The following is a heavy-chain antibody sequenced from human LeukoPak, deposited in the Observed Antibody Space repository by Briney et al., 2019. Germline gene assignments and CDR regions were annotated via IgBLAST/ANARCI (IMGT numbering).Heavy chain of an antibody. CDR3: AKASGTTLAYGDY. CDR1: GFTFSSYA. CDR2: ISGSGGST. J-gene: IGHJ4*02. V-gene: IGHV3-23*01. D-gene: IGHD1-7*01. Sequence: QTGGSLRLSCAASGFTFSSYAMSWVRQAPGKGLEWVSAISGSGGSTYYADSVKGRFTISRDNSRNTLYLQMNSLRAEDTALYYCAKASGTTLAYGDYWGQGTLVTVSS.